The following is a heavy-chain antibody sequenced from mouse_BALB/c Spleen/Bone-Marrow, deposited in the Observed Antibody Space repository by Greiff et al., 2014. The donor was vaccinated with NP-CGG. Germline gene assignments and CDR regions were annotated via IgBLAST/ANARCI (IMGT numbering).Heavy chain of an antibody. CDR3: ARRHGNYLYYAMDY. V-gene: IGHV5-12-2*01. CDR1: GFTFSSYT. Sequence: VQLKESGGGLVQPGGSLKLSCAASGFTFSSYTMSWVRQTPEKRLEWVAYISNGGGSTYYPDTIKGRFTISRDNAKNTLYLQMSSLKSEDTAMYYCARRHGNYLYYAMDYWGQGTSVTVSS. D-gene: IGHD2-1*01. J-gene: IGHJ4*01. CDR2: ISNGGGST.